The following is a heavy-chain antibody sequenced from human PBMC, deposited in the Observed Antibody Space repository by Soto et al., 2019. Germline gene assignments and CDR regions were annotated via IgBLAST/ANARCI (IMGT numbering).Heavy chain of an antibody. CDR2: IYYSGST. CDR3: ARGGAQYDFWSSDYYGMDV. CDR1: GGSISSGGYY. Sequence: SETLSLTCTVSGGSISSGGYYWSWIRQHPGKGLEWIGYIYYSGSTYYNPSLKSRVTISVDTSKHQSSLKLSSVTAADTAVYYCARGGAQYDFWSSDYYGMDVWGQGTTVTVSS. J-gene: IGHJ6*02. V-gene: IGHV4-31*03. D-gene: IGHD3-3*01.